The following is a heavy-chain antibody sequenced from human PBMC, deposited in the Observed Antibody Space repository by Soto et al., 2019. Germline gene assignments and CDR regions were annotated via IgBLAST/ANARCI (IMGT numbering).Heavy chain of an antibody. V-gene: IGHV4-30-4*01. CDR1: GGSIRSGDYY. J-gene: IGHJ4*02. D-gene: IGHD3-3*01. CDR2: VFHTGTAY. CDR3: VRDSVRFGPAFDS. Sequence: SETLSPTCTVSGGSIRSGDYYWTWIRQPPGKGLEWIGYVFHTGTAYYYHPSLKRRVNMSIDTSKNQFSLKLNSVTAADTAIYYCVRDSVRFGPAFDSWGQGTQVTVSS.